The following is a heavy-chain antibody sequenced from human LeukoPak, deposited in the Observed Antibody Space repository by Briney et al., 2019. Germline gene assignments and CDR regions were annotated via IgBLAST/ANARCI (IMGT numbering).Heavy chain of an antibody. J-gene: IGHJ4*02. Sequence: HPGGALRLSCAGSGFTFSTYNMNWVRQGPGKGLEGVSYISSSSSTMYYADSVKGRVTISRDNAKNSLYLQMNILRAEDTAVYYCARRGNYYDSSGYFVWGQGTLVTVSS. D-gene: IGHD3-22*01. V-gene: IGHV3-48*01. CDR1: GFTFSTYN. CDR2: ISSSSSTM. CDR3: ARRGNYYDSSGYFV.